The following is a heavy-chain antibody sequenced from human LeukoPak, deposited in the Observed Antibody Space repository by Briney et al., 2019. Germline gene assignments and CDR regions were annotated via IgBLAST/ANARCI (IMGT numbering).Heavy chain of an antibody. V-gene: IGHV3-21*01. D-gene: IGHD3-22*01. CDR3: AREGSYDSSGYYPVDFDY. J-gene: IGHJ4*02. CDR2: ITSSSNYI. Sequence: GGSLRLSCAASGFTFTSHSMNWVRQAPGKGLEWVSSITSSSNYIHYADSVKGRFTISRDNAKNSLYLQMNSLRAEDTAVYYCAREGSYDSSGYYPVDFDYWGQGTLVTVSS. CDR1: GFTFTSHS.